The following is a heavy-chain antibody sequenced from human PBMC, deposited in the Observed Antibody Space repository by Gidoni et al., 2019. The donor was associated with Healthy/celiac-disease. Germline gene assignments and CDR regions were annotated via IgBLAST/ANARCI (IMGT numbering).Heavy chain of an antibody. CDR3: ARGVPQGYFDY. CDR2: IYYSGST. V-gene: IGHV4-59*01. Sequence: QVQLQESGPGLVKPSETLSLTCTVPGGSISRYYWSWIRQPPGKGLEWIGYIYYSGSTNYNPSLKSRVTISVDTSKNQFSLKLSSVTAADTAVYYCARGVPQGYFDYWGQGTLVTVSS. D-gene: IGHD3-16*01. CDR1: GGSISRYY. J-gene: IGHJ4*02.